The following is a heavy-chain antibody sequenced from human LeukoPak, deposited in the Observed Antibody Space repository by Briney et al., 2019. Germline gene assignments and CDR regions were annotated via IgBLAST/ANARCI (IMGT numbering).Heavy chain of an antibody. J-gene: IGHJ4*02. Sequence: GSLRLSCAASGFTFSSYGMHWVRQAPGKGLEWVSAISGSGGSTYYADSVKGRFTISRDNSKNTLYLQMNSLRAEDTAVYYCAKDTGVVPAAIHDYWGQGTLVTVSS. CDR2: ISGSGGST. V-gene: IGHV3-23*01. D-gene: IGHD2-2*01. CDR1: GFTFSSYG. CDR3: AKDTGVVPAAIHDY.